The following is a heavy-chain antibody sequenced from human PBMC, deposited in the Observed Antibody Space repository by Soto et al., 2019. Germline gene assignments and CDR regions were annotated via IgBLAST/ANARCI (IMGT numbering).Heavy chain of an antibody. Sequence: SETLSLTCAVYGGSFSGYYWSWIRQPPGKGLEWIGEINHSGSTNYNPSLKSRVTISVDTSKNQFSLKLSSVTAADTAVYYCVRLVVVAYYYYYGMDVWGQGTTVTVSS. D-gene: IGHD2-15*01. CDR1: GGSFSGYY. J-gene: IGHJ6*02. CDR3: VRLVVVAYYYYYGMDV. CDR2: INHSGST. V-gene: IGHV4-34*01.